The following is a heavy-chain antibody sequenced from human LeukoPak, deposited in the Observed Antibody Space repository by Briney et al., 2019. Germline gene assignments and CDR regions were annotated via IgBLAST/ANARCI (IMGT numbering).Heavy chain of an antibody. D-gene: IGHD2-2*01. CDR3: ASRYCSSTSCQNWFDP. J-gene: IGHJ5*02. CDR1: GGTFSSYA. V-gene: IGHV1-69*05. Sequence: ASVKVPCKASGGTFSSYAISWVRQAPGQGLEWMGGIIPIFGTANYAQKFQGRVTITTDESTSTAYMELSSLRSEDTAVYYCASRYCSSTSCQNWFDPWGQGTLVTVSS. CDR2: IIPIFGTA.